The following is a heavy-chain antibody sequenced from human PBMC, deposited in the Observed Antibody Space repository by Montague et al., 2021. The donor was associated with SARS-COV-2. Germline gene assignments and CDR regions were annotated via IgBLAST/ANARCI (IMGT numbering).Heavy chain of an antibody. J-gene: IGHJ4*02. CDR2: IYFSSST. CDR1: GGSISSYY. CDR3: ARGFDY. V-gene: IGHV4-59*01. Sequence: SETLSLTCTVSGGSISSYYWSWIRWPPGRRLEWIGYIYFSSSTNYNPSLKSRVTISVDTSKNQFSLKLSSVTAADTAVYYCARGFDYLGQGTLVTVSS.